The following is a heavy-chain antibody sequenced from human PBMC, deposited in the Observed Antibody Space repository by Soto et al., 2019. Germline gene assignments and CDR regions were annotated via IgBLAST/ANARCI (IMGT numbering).Heavy chain of an antibody. J-gene: IGHJ4*02. V-gene: IGHV3-30*18. CDR3: AKEGNSGWLDY. Sequence: PGGSLRLSCAASGFTFTNYGMHWVRQAPGKGLEWVTVISYDGSNKYYADSVKGRFTISRDNSKNTLYLQMNSLRAEDTAVYYCAKEGNSGWLDYWGQGTLVNVSS. D-gene: IGHD6-19*01. CDR2: ISYDGSNK. CDR1: GFTFTNYG.